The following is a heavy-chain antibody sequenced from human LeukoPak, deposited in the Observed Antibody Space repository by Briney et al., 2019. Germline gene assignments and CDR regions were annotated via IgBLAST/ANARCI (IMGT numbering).Heavy chain of an antibody. CDR2: IYYSGST. CDR3: ARDGGRWGSRYFDF. D-gene: IGHD3-16*01. V-gene: IGHV4-59*01. J-gene: IGHJ4*02. CDR1: GGSISSYY. Sequence: SETLSLTCTVSGGSISSYYWNWIRQAPAKGLEWIGYIYYSGSTKYNPSLKSRVTMSVDTSKNQFSLKVTSVTAADTAVYYCARDGGRWGSRYFDFWGQGALVTVSS.